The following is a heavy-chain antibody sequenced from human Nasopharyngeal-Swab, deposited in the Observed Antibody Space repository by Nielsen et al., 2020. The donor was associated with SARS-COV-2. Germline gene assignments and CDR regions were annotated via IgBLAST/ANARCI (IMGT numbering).Heavy chain of an antibody. J-gene: IGHJ4*02. V-gene: IGHV3-30-3*01. Sequence: VHQAPGKGLEWVAVISYDGSNKYYADSVKGRFTISRDNSKNTLYLQMNSLRAEDTAVYYCARDLSYYDSSGYPGDYWGQGTLVTVSS. CDR2: ISYDGSNK. CDR3: ARDLSYYDSSGYPGDY. D-gene: IGHD3-22*01.